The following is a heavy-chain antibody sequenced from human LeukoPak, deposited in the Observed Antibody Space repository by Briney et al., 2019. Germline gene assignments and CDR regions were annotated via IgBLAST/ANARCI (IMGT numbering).Heavy chain of an antibody. CDR3: AREQGIAVAGTTGDAFDI. J-gene: IGHJ3*02. V-gene: IGHV1-2*02. CDR2: INPNSGGT. D-gene: IGHD6-19*01. CDR1: GYTFTGYY. Sequence: GASVKVSCKASGYTFTGYYMHWVRQAPGQGLEWMGWINPNSGGTNYAQKFQGRVTMTRDTSISTAYMELNRLRSDDTAVYYCAREQGIAVAGTTGDAFDIWGQGTMVTVSS.